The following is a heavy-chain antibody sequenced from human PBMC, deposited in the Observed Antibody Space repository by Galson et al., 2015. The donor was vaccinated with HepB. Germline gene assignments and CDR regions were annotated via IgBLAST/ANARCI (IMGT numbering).Heavy chain of an antibody. CDR1: GYTFTNYG. J-gene: IGHJ5*02. V-gene: IGHV1-3*01. Sequence: SVKVSCKAFGYTFTNYGMHWVRQAPGQRLEWMGWINAGNGDAKYSQKFQGRVTITRDTSASTAYMELSSLRSEDTAVYYCARGGLYPQGEDNWFDPWGQGTLVTVSS. CDR2: INAGNGDA. D-gene: IGHD3-10*01. CDR3: ARGGLYPQGEDNWFDP.